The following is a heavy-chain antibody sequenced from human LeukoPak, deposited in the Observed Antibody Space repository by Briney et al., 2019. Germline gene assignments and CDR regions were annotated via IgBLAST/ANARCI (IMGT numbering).Heavy chain of an antibody. CDR2: IYYSGST. J-gene: IGHJ4*02. D-gene: IGHD1-26*01. CDR1: GGSISSSSYY. V-gene: IGHV4-39*01. CDR3: AGDRGSHFDY. Sequence: SETLSLTCTVSGGSISSSSYYWGWIRQPPGKGLERIGSIYYSGSTYYNPSLKSRVTISVDTSKNQFSLKLSSVTAADTAVYYCAGDRGSHFDYWGQGTLVTVSS.